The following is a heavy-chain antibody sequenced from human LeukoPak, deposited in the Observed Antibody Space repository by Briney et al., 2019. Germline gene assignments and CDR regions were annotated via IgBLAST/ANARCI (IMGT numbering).Heavy chain of an antibody. V-gene: IGHV4-34*01. J-gene: IGHJ4*02. CDR1: GGSFSGYY. CDR3: ARDARITLGGVIVNQHLDY. CDR2: INHSGST. D-gene: IGHD3-16*02. Sequence: SETLSLTCAVYGGSFSGYYWSWIRQPPGKGLEWIGEINHSGSTNYNPSLKSRVTISVDTSKNQFSLKLSSVTAADTAVYYCARDARITLGGVIVNQHLDYWGQGTLVTVSS.